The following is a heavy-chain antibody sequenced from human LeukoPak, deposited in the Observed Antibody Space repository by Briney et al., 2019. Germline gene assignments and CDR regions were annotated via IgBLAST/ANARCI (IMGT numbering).Heavy chain of an antibody. CDR2: IKSESAGGTT. D-gene: IGHD3-9*01. CDR3: AKDYDILTGYSSIDY. V-gene: IGHV3-15*01. J-gene: IGHJ4*02. Sequence: GGSLRLSCEASGITISSAWMSWVRQAPGKGLEWVARIKSESAGGTTDHAAPVKGRFTISRDDSKNTLYLQMDSLRAEDTAVYYCAKDYDILTGYSSIDYWGQGTLVTVSS. CDR1: GITISSAW.